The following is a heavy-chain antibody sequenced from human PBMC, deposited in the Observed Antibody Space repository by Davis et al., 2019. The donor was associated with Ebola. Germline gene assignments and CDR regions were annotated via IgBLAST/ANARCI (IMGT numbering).Heavy chain of an antibody. V-gene: IGHV4-39*07. D-gene: IGHD3-22*01. J-gene: IGHJ4*02. CDR2: ISYSGIT. Sequence: MPSETLSLTCTVSRGSISSTGYHWEWIRQPPGKGLEWIGSISYSGITYYNPSLKSRLTISADTSKNQFSLKLTSVTAADTAVYYCARDGWEDPSGYLRRGDYWGQGTLVTVSS. CDR1: RGSISSTGYH. CDR3: ARDGWEDPSGYLRRGDY.